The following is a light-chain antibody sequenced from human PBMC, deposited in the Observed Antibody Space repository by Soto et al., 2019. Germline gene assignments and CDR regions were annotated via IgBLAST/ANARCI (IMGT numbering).Light chain of an antibody. J-gene: IGLJ1*01. Sequence: QSALTQPASVSGSPGQSITISCTGTSNDVGNYKLVSWYQKNAGKAPKLIIYEDTERPSGVSNRFSGSKSGNTASLTISGLQAEDEADYFCCSYAGNSAYVFGTETKLTVL. V-gene: IGLV2-23*01. CDR3: CSYAGNSAYV. CDR1: SNDVGNYKL. CDR2: EDT.